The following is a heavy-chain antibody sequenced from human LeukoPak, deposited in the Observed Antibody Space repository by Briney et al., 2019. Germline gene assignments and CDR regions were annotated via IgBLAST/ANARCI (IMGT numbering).Heavy chain of an antibody. D-gene: IGHD4-17*01. V-gene: IGHV3-7*03. CDR3: VYGDYGGGFDY. Sequence: GRSLRLSCAASGFTFSSYGMNWVRQAPGKGLEWVANIKQDGSEKYYVASVKGRFTISRDNAKNSLYLQVNSLRAEDTAMYYCVYGDYGGGFDYWGQGTLVTVSS. J-gene: IGHJ4*02. CDR2: IKQDGSEK. CDR1: GFTFSSYG.